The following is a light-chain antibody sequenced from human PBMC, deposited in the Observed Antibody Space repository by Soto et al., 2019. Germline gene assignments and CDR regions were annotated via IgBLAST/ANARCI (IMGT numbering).Light chain of an antibody. CDR2: GVS. CDR3: EQYGSSPRT. Sequence: EIVLTQSTGTLSLSPGERATLSCRASQSVSSIYFAWYQQKRGQAPRLLIYGVSSRATGIPDRFSGSGSGTDFTLTISRLEPEDSAVYYCEQYGSSPRTFGQGTKVDI. J-gene: IGKJ1*01. CDR1: QSVSSIY. V-gene: IGKV3-20*01.